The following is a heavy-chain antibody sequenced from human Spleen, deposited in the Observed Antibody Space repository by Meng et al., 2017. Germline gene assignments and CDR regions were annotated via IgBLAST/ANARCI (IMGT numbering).Heavy chain of an antibody. D-gene: IGHD1-1*01. V-gene: IGHV3-23*01. Sequence: GASLRLSCAASGFTISCYAMSWVRQAPGEVLGWGSSISGSGGTKYYADSVKGRFTISRDNSKNTLYLQMNRLRAEDTGVYYCAKDLGYLPDYWGQGTLVTVSS. CDR1: GFTISCYA. CDR2: ISGSGGTK. J-gene: IGHJ4*02. CDR3: AKDLGYLPDY.